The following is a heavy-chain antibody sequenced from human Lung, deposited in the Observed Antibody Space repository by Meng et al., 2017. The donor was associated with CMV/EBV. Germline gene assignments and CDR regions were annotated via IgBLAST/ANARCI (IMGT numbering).Heavy chain of an antibody. V-gene: IGHV3-30*02. CDR2: IDVDGQRR. Sequence: GESLKISCVASGLIFNKYGIHWLRQAPGKGLEWLSFIDVDGQRRYNGDTVKARFVVFKDRSKNTVVLQMNSLRVEDTAVYYCVGHQGGPRDGVCLVWGQGTLVXVSS. J-gene: IGHJ1*01. CDR1: GLIFNKYG. D-gene: IGHD2-21*01. CDR3: VGHQGGPRDGVCLV.